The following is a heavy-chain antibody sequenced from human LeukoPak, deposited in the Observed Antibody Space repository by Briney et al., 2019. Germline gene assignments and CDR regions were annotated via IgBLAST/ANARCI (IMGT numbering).Heavy chain of an antibody. J-gene: IGHJ3*02. V-gene: IGHV4-39*07. CDR1: GGSISSSSYY. CDR2: IYYSGST. CDR3: ARAHAFDI. Sequence: SETLSLICTVSGGSISSSSYYWGWIRQPPGKGLEWIGSIYYSGSTYYNPSLKSRVTISVDTSKNQFSLKLSSVTAADTAVYYCARAHAFDIWGQGTMVTVSS.